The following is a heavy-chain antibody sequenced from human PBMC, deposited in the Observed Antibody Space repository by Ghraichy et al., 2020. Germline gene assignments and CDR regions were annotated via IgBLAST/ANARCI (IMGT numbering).Heavy chain of an antibody. CDR2: IKQDGSEK. V-gene: IGHV3-7*01. J-gene: IGHJ5*02. CDR3: ARGFSGYTSGWYGH. D-gene: IGHD6-19*01. Sequence: GGSLRLSCAASGFTFSSHWMTWVRQAPGKGLEWVANIKQDGSEKFYVDSVNGRFTISRDNTRSSLFLRMDTLRAEDTAVYHCARGFSGYTSGWYGHWGPGTMVTVSS. CDR1: GFTFSSHW.